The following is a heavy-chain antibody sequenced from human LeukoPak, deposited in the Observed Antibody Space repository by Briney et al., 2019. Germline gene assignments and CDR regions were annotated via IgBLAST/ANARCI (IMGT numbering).Heavy chain of an antibody. D-gene: IGHD6-13*01. CDR3: ARVSSSWYQDWYFDL. V-gene: IGHV4-4*07. J-gene: IGHJ2*01. Sequence: PSETLSLTCTVTGGSISSYYWSWIRQPAGKGLEWIGRIDTSGNTNYKPSLKSRVTMSVDTSKNQFSLKLNSVTAADTAVYYCARVSSSWYQDWYFDLWGRGTLVTVSS. CDR2: IDTSGNT. CDR1: GGSISSYY.